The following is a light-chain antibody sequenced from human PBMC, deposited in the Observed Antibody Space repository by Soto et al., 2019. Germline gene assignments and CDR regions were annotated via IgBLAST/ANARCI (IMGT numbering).Light chain of an antibody. CDR3: ATWDDSLNGYV. CDR2: GNN. V-gene: IGLV1-44*01. J-gene: IGLJ1*01. CDR1: SSNVGTNT. Sequence: VLTQPPSASGTPGQSATISCSGSSSNVGTNTVHWYQHLPGTAPKLLIYGNNQRPSGVPDRFSGSSSGTSASLAISGLRSEDESDYYCATWDDSLNGYVFGTGTKVTVL.